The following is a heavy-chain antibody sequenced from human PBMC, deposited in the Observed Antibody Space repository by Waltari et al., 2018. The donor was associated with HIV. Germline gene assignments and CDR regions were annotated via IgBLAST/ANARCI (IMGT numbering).Heavy chain of an antibody. V-gene: IGHV3-11*01. CDR3: ARLKYSSGFFDY. Sequence: QVQLVESGGGLVNPGGSLRLSCATSGFTFSDYYMTWIRQAPGKGRELVSNIRSDTDTIYNADSVKVRFTISRDNAKNSLYLQMNRLSVEDTAVYYCARLKYSSGFFDYWGQGALVTVSS. CDR1: GFTFSDYY. J-gene: IGHJ4*02. D-gene: IGHD6-19*01. CDR2: IRSDTDTI.